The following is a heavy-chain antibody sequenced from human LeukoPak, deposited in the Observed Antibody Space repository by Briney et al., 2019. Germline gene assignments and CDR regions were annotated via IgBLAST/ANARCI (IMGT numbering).Heavy chain of an antibody. CDR1: GYTLTELS. CDR2: INPNSGGT. D-gene: IGHD3-10*01. CDR3: AGLWFGNNY. Sequence: ASVKVSCKVSGYTLTELSMHWVRQAPGQGLEWMGWINPNSGGTNYAQKFQGRVTMTRDTSISTAYMELSRLRSDDTAVYYCAGLWFGNNYWGQGTLVTVSS. V-gene: IGHV1-2*02. J-gene: IGHJ4*02.